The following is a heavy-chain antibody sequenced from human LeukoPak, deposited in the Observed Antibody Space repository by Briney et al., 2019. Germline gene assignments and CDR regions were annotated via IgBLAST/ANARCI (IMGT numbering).Heavy chain of an antibody. CDR2: IYTSGST. Sequence: SETLSLTCTVSGGSISSYYWSWIRQPAGKGLEWIGRIYTSGSTNYNPSLKSRVTISVDTSKNQFSLKLSSVTAADTAVYYCARDKKPKYYYGSGSYYNPSFFFDYWGQGTLVTVSS. D-gene: IGHD3-10*01. J-gene: IGHJ4*02. CDR3: ARDKKPKYYYGSGSYYNPSFFFDY. V-gene: IGHV4-4*07. CDR1: GGSISSYY.